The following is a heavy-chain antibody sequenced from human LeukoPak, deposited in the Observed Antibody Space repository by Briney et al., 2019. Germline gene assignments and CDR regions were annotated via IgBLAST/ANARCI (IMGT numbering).Heavy chain of an antibody. D-gene: IGHD4-17*01. CDR1: GFTFSSYW. V-gene: IGHV3-7*01. Sequence: GGSLRLSCAASGFTFSSYWMSWVRQAPGKGLEWVANIKQDGSEKYYVDSVKGRFTISRGNAKNSLYLQMNSLRAEDTAVYYCASPHDYGDRFDYWGQGTLVTVSS. CDR3: ASPHDYGDRFDY. J-gene: IGHJ4*02. CDR2: IKQDGSEK.